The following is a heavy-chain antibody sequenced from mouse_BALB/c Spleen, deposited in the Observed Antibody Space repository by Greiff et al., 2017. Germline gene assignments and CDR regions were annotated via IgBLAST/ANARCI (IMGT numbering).Heavy chain of an antibody. CDR1: GYSFTSYW. CDR3: TKGGYDYDGDAMDY. J-gene: IGHJ4*01. V-gene: IGHV1-5*01. CDR2: IYPGNSDT. D-gene: IGHD2-4*01. Sequence: VQLQQSGTVLARPGASVKMSCKASGYSFTSYWMHWVKQRPGQGLEWIGAIYPGNSDTSYNQKFKGKAKLTAVTSASTAYMELSSLTNEDSAVYYCTKGGYDYDGDAMDYWGQGTSVTVSS.